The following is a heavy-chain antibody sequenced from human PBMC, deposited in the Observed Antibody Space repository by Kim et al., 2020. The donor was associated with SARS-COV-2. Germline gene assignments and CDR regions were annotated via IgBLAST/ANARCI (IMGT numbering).Heavy chain of an antibody. D-gene: IGHD5-18*01. J-gene: IGHJ5*02. Sequence: YNASLGSRVTISIDTSENRFSLKLISVTAADTATYYCSRTSYSYGSRGWFDPWGRGTLVTVSS. V-gene: IGHV4-34*01. CDR3: SRTSYSYGSRGWFDP.